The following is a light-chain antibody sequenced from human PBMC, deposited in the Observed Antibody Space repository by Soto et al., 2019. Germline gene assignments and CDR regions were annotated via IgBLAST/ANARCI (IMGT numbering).Light chain of an antibody. CDR3: SSYTSSSTYV. Sequence: QSVLTQPASVSGSPGQSITISCTGTSSDVGGYNYVSWYQQHPGKDPKLMIYDISNRPSGVYNRFSGSKSGNTASLTISGLQAEDEADYYCSSYTSSSTYVFGTGTKGTVL. J-gene: IGLJ1*01. V-gene: IGLV2-14*01. CDR1: SSDVGGYNY. CDR2: DIS.